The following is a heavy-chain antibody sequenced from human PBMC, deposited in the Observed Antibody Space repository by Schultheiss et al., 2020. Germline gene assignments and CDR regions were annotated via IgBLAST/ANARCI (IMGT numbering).Heavy chain of an antibody. CDR1: GFTFSSYW. D-gene: IGHD5-12*01. CDR3: AREGGYVSPWYFDL. CDR2: ISGSGGST. J-gene: IGHJ2*01. Sequence: GGSLRLSCAASGFTFSSYWMHWVRQAPGKGLVWVSAISGSGGSTYYADSVKGRFTISRDNSKNSLYLQMNSLRAEDTAVYYCAREGGYVSPWYFDLWGRGTLVTVSS. V-gene: IGHV3-23*01.